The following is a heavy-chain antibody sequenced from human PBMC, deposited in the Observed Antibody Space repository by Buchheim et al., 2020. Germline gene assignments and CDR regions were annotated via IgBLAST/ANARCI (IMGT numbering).Heavy chain of an antibody. Sequence: QVQLVESGGGVVQPGRSLRLSCAASGFTFSSYGMHWVRQAPGKGLEWVAVIWYDGSNKYYADSVKGRFTISRDNSKNTLYLQMNSLRAEDTAVYYCARGGVTGTTSFNYYGMDVWGQGTT. CDR3: ARGGVTGTTSFNYYGMDV. CDR2: IWYDGSNK. D-gene: IGHD1-7*01. J-gene: IGHJ6*02. CDR1: GFTFSSYG. V-gene: IGHV3-33*01.